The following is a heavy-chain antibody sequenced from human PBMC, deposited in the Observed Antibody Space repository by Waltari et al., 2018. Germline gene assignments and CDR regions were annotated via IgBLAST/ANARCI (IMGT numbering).Heavy chain of an antibody. CDR3: ARRGVATANDY. CDR2: IYHSGST. J-gene: IGHJ4*02. D-gene: IGHD5-12*01. Sequence: QVQLQESGPGLVKPSETLSLTCTVSGGSISSGYYWGWIRQPPGKGLEWIGSIYHSGSTYYNPSLKSRVTISVDTSKNQFSLKLSSVTAADTAVYYCARRGVATANDYWGQGTLVTVSS. V-gene: IGHV4-38-2*02. CDR1: GGSISSGYY.